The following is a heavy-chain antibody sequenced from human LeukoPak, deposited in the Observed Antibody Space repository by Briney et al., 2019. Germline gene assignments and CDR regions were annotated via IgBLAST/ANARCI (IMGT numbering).Heavy chain of an antibody. V-gene: IGHV3-23*01. CDR1: GFTFSSYA. CDR3: AKGGYCGSTSCFQVYFDY. J-gene: IGHJ4*02. Sequence: GGSLRLSCAASGFTFSSYAMSWVRQAPGKGLEWVSAISGSGGRTYYADSVKGRFTISRDNSKNTLYLQMNSLRAEDTAVYYCAKGGYCGSTSCFQVYFDYWGQGTLVTVSS. CDR2: ISGSGGRT. D-gene: IGHD2-2*01.